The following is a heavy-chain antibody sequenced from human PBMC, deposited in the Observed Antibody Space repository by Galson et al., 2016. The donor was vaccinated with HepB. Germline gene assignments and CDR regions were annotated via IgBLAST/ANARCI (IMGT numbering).Heavy chain of an antibody. CDR1: GFSLNTTGVG. CDR2: IYWDDDE. J-gene: IGHJ3*01. V-gene: IGHV2-5*02. CDR3: AHKGLYYAVFTGYGGGFDV. Sequence: PALVKPTQTLTLTCTFSGFSLNTTGVGVGWLRQPPGKALEWLALIYWDDDERYSASLKNRLTLTKYTSKSQVVLSMTNMDPVDTATYSCAHKGLYYAVFTGYGGGFDVWGQGTMVVVSS. D-gene: IGHD3-9*01.